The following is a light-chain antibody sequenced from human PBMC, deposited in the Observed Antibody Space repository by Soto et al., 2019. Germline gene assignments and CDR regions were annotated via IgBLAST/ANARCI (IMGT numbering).Light chain of an antibody. CDR1: QSVSSNY. V-gene: IGKV3-20*01. J-gene: IGKJ4*01. CDR2: GAS. CDR3: QQYGTSPLT. Sequence: EIVLTQSPGTLSLSPGERAALYCRASQSVSSNYLAWYQQKPGQAPRLLIYGASSRATGIPDRFSGSGSGTDFTLTISRLEPGDFAVYYCQQYGTSPLTFGGGTKVEIK.